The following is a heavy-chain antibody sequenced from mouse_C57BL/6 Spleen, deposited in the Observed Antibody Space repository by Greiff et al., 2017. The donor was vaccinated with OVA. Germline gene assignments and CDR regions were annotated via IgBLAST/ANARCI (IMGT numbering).Heavy chain of an antibody. D-gene: IGHD1-1*01. CDR1: GYAFSSSW. CDR3: AREGFITTVAYYFDY. V-gene: IGHV1-82*01. J-gene: IGHJ2*01. Sequence: VQLQESGPELVKPGASVKISCKASGYAFSSSWMNWVKQRPGKGLEWIGRIYPGDGDTNYNGKFKGKATLTADKSSSTAYMQLSSLTSEDSAVYFCAREGFITTVAYYFDYWGQGTTLTVSS. CDR2: IYPGDGDT.